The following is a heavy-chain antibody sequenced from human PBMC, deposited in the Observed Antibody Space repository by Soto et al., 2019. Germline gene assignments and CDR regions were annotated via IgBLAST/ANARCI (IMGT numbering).Heavy chain of an antibody. CDR2: INPNTGGT. D-gene: IGHD3-3*01. CDR1: GDTFIDYY. J-gene: IGHJ5*02. CDR3: ATGDFADLVS. V-gene: IGHV1-2*02. Sequence: QVQLVQSGAGVKRPGASVKVSCKASGDTFIDYYMHWVRQAPGHGLEWMGWINPNTGGTLFAQKSQDGVTMTRDTSIKTAYMELSRLKYDDTAMYYCATGDFADLVSWGQGILVTVSS.